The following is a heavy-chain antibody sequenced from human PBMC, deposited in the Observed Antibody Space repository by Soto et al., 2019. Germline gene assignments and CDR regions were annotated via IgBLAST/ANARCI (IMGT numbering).Heavy chain of an antibody. CDR1: GFTFSTYS. CDR3: AREGNRGGWYKAWFDP. CDR2: ISSSSSTI. V-gene: IGHV3-48*01. Sequence: PGGALRLSCAASGFTFSTYSMNWVRQAPGKGLEWVSFISSSSSTIYYADSVKGRFTVSRDNANNSLYLQMNSLRAEDTAVYYCAREGNRGGWYKAWFDPWGQGTLVTVSS. D-gene: IGHD6-13*01. J-gene: IGHJ5*02.